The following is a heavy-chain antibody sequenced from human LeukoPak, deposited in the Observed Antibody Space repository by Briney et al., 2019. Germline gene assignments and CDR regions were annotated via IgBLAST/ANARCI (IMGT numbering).Heavy chain of an antibody. CDR1: GYTFIGYY. D-gene: IGHD3-22*01. Sequence: GASVKVSCKASGYTFIGYYMHWVRQAPGQGLEWMGWINPNRGGTNYAQKFQGRVTMTRDTSISTAYMELSRLRSDDTAVYYCARAGLDYYDSSGYYYGSFFDYWGQGTLVTVSS. V-gene: IGHV1-2*02. CDR2: INPNRGGT. J-gene: IGHJ4*02. CDR3: ARAGLDYYDSSGYYYGSFFDY.